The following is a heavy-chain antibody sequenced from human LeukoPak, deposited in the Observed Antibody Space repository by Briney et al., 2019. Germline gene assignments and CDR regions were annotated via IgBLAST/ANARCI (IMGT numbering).Heavy chain of an antibody. CDR1: GGSISSYY. CDR2: IYYSGST. J-gene: IGHJ4*02. V-gene: IGHV4-59*01. CDR3: ARERPCGGDCYPGFDY. D-gene: IGHD2-21*02. Sequence: PSETLSLTCTVSGGSISSYYWSWIRQPPGKGLEWIGYIYYSGSTNYNPSLKSRVTISVDTSKNQFSLKLSSVTAADTAVYYCARERPCGGDCYPGFDYWGQGTLATVSS.